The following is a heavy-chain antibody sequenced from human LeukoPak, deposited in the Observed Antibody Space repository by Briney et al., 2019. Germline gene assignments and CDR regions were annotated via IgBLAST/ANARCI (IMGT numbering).Heavy chain of an antibody. V-gene: IGHV3-30-3*01. J-gene: IGHJ3*02. CDR3: ARSGSGSYPPDDAFDI. CDR1: GFTFSSYA. D-gene: IGHD3-10*01. Sequence: GRSLRLSCAASGFTFSSYAMHWVRQAPGKGLEWVAVIPYDGSNKYYADSVKGRFTISRDNSKNTLYLQMNSLRAEDTAVYYCARSGSGSYPPDDAFDIWGQGTMVTVSS. CDR2: IPYDGSNK.